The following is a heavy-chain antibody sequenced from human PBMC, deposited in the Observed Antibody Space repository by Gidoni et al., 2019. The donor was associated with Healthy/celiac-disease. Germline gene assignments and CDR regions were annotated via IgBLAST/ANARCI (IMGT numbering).Heavy chain of an antibody. D-gene: IGHD3-3*01. CDR1: GYTFTSSA. Sequence: QVQLVQSGAEVKKPGASVRGSCKASGYTFTSSALHWVRQAPGQRLEWMGWINAGNGNTKYSQKFQGRVTITRDTSASTAYMELSSLRSEDTAVYYCARNSYDFWSGYPTLDYWGQGTLVTVSS. V-gene: IGHV1-3*01. J-gene: IGHJ4*02. CDR3: ARNSYDFWSGYPTLDY. CDR2: INAGNGNT.